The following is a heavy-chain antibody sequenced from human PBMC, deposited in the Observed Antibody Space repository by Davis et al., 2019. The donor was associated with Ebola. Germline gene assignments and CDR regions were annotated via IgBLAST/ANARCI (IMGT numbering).Heavy chain of an antibody. Sequence: ASVKVSCKASGYTFTSYDINWVRQATGQGLEWMGWINPNSGGTNYAQKFQGRVTMTRDTSISTAYMELSRLRSDDTAVYYCASTGFLEWLTFDYWGQGTLVTVSS. CDR3: ASTGFLEWLTFDY. CDR2: INPNSGGT. CDR1: GYTFTSYD. D-gene: IGHD3-3*01. V-gene: IGHV1-2*02. J-gene: IGHJ4*02.